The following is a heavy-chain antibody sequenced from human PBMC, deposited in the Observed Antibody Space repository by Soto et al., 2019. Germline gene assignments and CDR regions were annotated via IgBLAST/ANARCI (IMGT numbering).Heavy chain of an antibody. CDR3: ARVPRGLLWFGELLRFDP. V-gene: IGHV4-61*01. D-gene: IGHD3-10*01. Sequence: SETLSLTCTVSGGSVSSGSYYWSWIRQPPGKGLEWIGYIYYSGSTNYNPSLKSRVTTSVDTSKNQFSLKLSSVTAADTAVYYCARVPRGLLWFGELLRFDPWGQGTLVTVS. J-gene: IGHJ5*02. CDR2: IYYSGST. CDR1: GGSVSSGSYY.